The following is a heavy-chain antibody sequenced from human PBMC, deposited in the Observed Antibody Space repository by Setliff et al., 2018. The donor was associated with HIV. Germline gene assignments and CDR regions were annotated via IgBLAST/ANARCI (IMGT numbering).Heavy chain of an antibody. D-gene: IGHD2-2*01. J-gene: IGHJ4*02. CDR3: ARQGLVLVPASIDWRLPPSPVDY. CDR2: IYHSGRT. Sequence: SETLSLTCTASGGSISSNSYYWGWIRQPPGKGLEWIGGIYHSGRTYYNPSLKSRVTISVDKSKNQFSLKVTSVTAADTAVYYCARQGLVLVPASIDWRLPPSPVDYWGQGALVTVSS. V-gene: IGHV4-39*01. CDR1: GGSISSNSYY.